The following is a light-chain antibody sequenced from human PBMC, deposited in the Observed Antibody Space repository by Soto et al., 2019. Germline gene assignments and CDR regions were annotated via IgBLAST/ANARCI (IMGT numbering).Light chain of an antibody. CDR1: QSIGSW. V-gene: IGKV1-5*03. CDR3: QQYNIWWT. J-gene: IGKJ1*01. CDR2: KAS. Sequence: DIQMTQSPSTLSASVGDRVTITCRASQSIGSWLAWYQQKPGKAPNLLIYKASSLVSGVPSRFSDSGSGTEFTLTISSLQPDDFATYYCQQYNIWWTCGQGTKVVIK.